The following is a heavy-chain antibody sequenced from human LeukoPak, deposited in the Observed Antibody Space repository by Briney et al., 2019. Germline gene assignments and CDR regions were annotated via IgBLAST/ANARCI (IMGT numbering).Heavy chain of an antibody. Sequence: SETLSLTCIVSSDSISSYYWSWIRQPPGKGLEWIGYIYYSGRTNYNPSLQSRVTISVDASKKHFSLKLSSVTAADTAVYYCARDRSLGIIDYWGQGTLVTVSS. V-gene: IGHV4-59*01. CDR1: SDSISSYY. CDR2: IYYSGRT. D-gene: IGHD3-16*01. J-gene: IGHJ4*02. CDR3: ARDRSLGIIDY.